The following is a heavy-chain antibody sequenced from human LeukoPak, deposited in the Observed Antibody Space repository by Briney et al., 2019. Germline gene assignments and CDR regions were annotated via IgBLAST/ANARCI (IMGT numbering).Heavy chain of an antibody. D-gene: IGHD6-13*01. Sequence: ASVKVSCKASGYTFTSYGISWVRPAPGQGLEWMGWISAYNGNTNYAQKLQGRVTMTTDTSTNTAYMELRSLRSDDTAVYYCARDRSSTWPQGGMDVWGQGTTVTVSS. CDR2: ISAYNGNT. CDR1: GYTFTSYG. CDR3: ARDRSSTWPQGGMDV. V-gene: IGHV1-18*01. J-gene: IGHJ6*02.